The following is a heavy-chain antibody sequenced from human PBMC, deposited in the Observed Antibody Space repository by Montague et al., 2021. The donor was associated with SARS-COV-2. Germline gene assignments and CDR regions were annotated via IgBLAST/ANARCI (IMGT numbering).Heavy chain of an antibody. Sequence: LSCAATGFSFSDYAMNWVRQAPGKGLEWVSVFYGGGGGAHYADSVEGRFTISRDDSKSTLYLQMNSLRAEDTAVYYCAKDRKDYRTGLTLWGFDYWGQGTLVAVSS. CDR1: GFSFSDYA. CDR3: AKDRKDYRTGLTLWGFDY. CDR2: FYGGGGGA. J-gene: IGHJ4*02. D-gene: IGHD3/OR15-3a*01. V-gene: IGHV3-23*03.